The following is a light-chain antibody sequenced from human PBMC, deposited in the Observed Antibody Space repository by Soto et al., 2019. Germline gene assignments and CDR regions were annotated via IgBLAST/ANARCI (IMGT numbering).Light chain of an antibody. CDR1: QDISNY. CDR2: DAS. J-gene: IGKJ4*01. V-gene: IGKV1-33*01. CDR3: QQYDNLPPLT. Sequence: DIQMTQSPSSLSASVGDRVTITCQASQDISNYLNWYQQKPGKAPKLLIYDASNLETGVPSRFIGSGSGTDFTFTIRSLQPEDIATYYCQQYDNLPPLTFGGGTKVEIK.